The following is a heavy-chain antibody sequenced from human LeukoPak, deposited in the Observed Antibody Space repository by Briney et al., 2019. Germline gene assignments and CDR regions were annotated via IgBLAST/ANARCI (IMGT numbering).Heavy chain of an antibody. CDR3: ARDQGLDAFDI. D-gene: IGHD2-21*01. Sequence: PGGSLRLSCAASGFTFSSYSMNWVRQAPGKWLEWVSSISSSSSYIYYADSVKGRFTISRDNAKNSLYLQMNSLRAEDTAVYYCARDQGLDAFDIWGQGTMVTVSS. CDR2: ISSSSSYI. CDR1: GFTFSSYS. J-gene: IGHJ3*02. V-gene: IGHV3-21*01.